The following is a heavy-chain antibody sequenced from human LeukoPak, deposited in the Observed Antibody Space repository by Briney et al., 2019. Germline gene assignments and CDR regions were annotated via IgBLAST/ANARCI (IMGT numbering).Heavy chain of an antibody. CDR1: GFTFSSYG. V-gene: IGHV3-33*01. Sequence: GGSLRLSCAASGFTFSSYGMHWVRQAPGKGLEWVAVIWYDGSNKYYADSVKGRFTISRDNSKNTLYLQMNSLRAEDTAVYYCARAGTYDSSGYYYDPHFDYWGQGTLVTVSS. CDR3: ARAGTYDSSGYYYDPHFDY. CDR2: IWYDGSNK. J-gene: IGHJ4*02. D-gene: IGHD3-22*01.